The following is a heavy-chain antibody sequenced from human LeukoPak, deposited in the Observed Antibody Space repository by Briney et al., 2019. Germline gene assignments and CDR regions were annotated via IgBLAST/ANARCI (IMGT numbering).Heavy chain of an antibody. D-gene: IGHD5-18*01. J-gene: IGHJ3*02. Sequence: GGSLRLSCAASGFTVTSTYMSWVRQTPGKGLEWVSIIHSAGIGGKTYYADSARGRFTISRDNSKNMVYLQMNSLRTEDTAVYYCASPAAPARANSNGWGAAWDIWGQGTMVTVSS. CDR3: ASPAAPARANSNGWGAAWDI. CDR1: GFTVTSTY. V-gene: IGHV3-53*01. CDR2: IHSAGIGGKT.